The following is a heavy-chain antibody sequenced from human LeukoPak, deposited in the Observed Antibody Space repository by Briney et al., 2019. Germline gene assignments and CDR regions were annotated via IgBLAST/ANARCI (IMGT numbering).Heavy chain of an antibody. D-gene: IGHD2-15*01. CDR2: IYHSGST. J-gene: IGHJ4*02. CDR3: AREYCSGGSCYSYFDY. Sequence: SQTLSLTCAVSGGSISSGGYSWSWIRQPPGKGLEWIGYIYHSGSTYYNPSLKSRVTISVDRSKNQFSLKLSSVTAADTAVYYCAREYCSGGSCYSYFDYWGQGTLATVSS. V-gene: IGHV4-30-2*01. CDR1: GGSISSGGYS.